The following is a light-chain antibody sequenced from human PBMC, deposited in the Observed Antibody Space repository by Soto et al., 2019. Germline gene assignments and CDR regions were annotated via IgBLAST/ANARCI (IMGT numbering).Light chain of an antibody. J-gene: IGLJ1*01. CDR3: SSYAGSNNPYV. Sequence: QSALTQPPSASGSPGQSVTISCTGTSSDVGGYNYVPWYQQHPGKAPKLMIYEVSKRPSGVPDRFSGSRSGNTASLTVSGLQAEDEADYYCSSYAGSNNPYVFATGTKLTVL. CDR1: SSDVGGYNY. CDR2: EVS. V-gene: IGLV2-8*01.